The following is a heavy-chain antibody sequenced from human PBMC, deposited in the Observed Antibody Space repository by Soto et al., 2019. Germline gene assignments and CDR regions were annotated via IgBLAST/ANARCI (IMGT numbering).Heavy chain of an antibody. CDR3: ARGTGITIFGVVMVPYYYGMDV. CDR1: GGTFSSYA. J-gene: IGHJ6*02. CDR2: IIPIFGTA. V-gene: IGHV1-69*13. D-gene: IGHD3-3*01. Sequence: SVKVSCKASGGTFSSYAISWVRQAPGQGLEWMGGIIPIFGTANYAQKFQGRVTITADESTSTAYMELSSLRSEDTAVYYCARGTGITIFGVVMVPYYYGMDVWGQGTTVTVSS.